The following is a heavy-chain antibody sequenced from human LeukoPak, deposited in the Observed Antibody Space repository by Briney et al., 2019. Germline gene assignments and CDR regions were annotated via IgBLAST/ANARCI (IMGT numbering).Heavy chain of an antibody. CDR1: GGSISSYY. D-gene: IGHD3-9*01. CDR2: IHSSGNT. CDR3: ARAKAYYDILTGYPNYHYYGMDV. J-gene: IGHJ6*02. Sequence: SETLSLTCTVSGGSISSYYWNWIRQPPGKGLEWLGYIHSSGNTRYNPSVRSRVTMSVDTSKNQFSLKLSSVTAADTAIYYCARAKAYYDILTGYPNYHYYGMDVWGQGTTVTVSS. V-gene: IGHV4-59*01.